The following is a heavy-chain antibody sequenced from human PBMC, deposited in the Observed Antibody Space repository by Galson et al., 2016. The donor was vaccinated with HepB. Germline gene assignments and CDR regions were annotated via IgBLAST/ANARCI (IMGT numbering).Heavy chain of an antibody. D-gene: IGHD3-16*01. J-gene: IGHJ4*02. CDR1: GGSFSASS. V-gene: IGHV4-34*01. Sequence: SETLSLTCAVDGGSFSASSWNWIRQPPGKGLAWVGEITASGSTNYNPSLTSRLPMSVDASKDQFSLKLRSVTAADTAVYYCARGGSSPGLRWVPPKWFPPHTFDYWGQGTLVTVS. CDR3: ARGGSSPGLRWVPPKWFPPHTFDY. CDR2: ITASGST.